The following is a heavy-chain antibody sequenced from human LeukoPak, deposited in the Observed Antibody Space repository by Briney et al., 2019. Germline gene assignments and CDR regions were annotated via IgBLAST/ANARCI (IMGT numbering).Heavy chain of an antibody. CDR1: GFTFSHYS. D-gene: IGHD5-12*01. CDR2: IYSGGST. J-gene: IGHJ4*02. V-gene: IGHV3-66*01. CDR3: ARGPYSGYGLFDY. Sequence: GGSLRLSCAASGFTFSHYSMSWVRQAPGKGLEWVSVIYSGGSTYYADSVKGRFTISRDNSKNTLYLQMNSLRAEDTAVYYCARGPYSGYGLFDYWGQGTLVTVSS.